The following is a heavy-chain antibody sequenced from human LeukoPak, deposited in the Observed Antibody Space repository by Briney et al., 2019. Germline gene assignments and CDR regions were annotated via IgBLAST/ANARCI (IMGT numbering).Heavy chain of an antibody. J-gene: IGHJ4*02. Sequence: SETLSLTCAVSGYSISSGYYWVWIRQPPGKGLEWIGSTHHSGSTYYNPSLKSRVTISVDTSMNQFSLKLSSVTAADTAVYYCASIAARVGFDYWGQGTLVTVSS. D-gene: IGHD6-6*01. V-gene: IGHV4-38-2*01. CDR3: ASIAARVGFDY. CDR1: GYSISSGYY. CDR2: THHSGST.